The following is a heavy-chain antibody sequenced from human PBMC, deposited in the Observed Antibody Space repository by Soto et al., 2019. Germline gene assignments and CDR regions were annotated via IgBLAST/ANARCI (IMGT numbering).Heavy chain of an antibody. D-gene: IGHD3-10*01. CDR2: IKIKTDGGTT. J-gene: IGHJ4*02. CDR3: TTDKAPYYYGSRNIDY. Sequence: GGTLSPICAASGSTFSNAWRSWVRPAPGKGLEWVGRIKIKTDGGTTDYAAPVKGRFTISRDDSKNTLYLQMNSLKTEDTAVYYCTTDKAPYYYGSRNIDYWGQGT. CDR1: GSTFSNAW. V-gene: IGHV3-15*01.